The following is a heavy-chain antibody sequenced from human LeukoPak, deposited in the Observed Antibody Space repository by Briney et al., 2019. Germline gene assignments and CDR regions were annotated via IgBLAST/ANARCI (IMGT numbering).Heavy chain of an antibody. CDR2: ISTTGSTI. V-gene: IGHV3-48*01. CDR3: ARVQVDSGNYVDAFDM. J-gene: IGHJ3*02. CDR1: GFTFNDYS. D-gene: IGHD1-26*01. Sequence: GGSLRLSCAAAGFTFNDYSMNWVRQAPGKGLEWVAYISTTGSTIHYADSVKGRFTISRDNSKNTLYLQMNSLRAEDTAVYYCARVQVDSGNYVDAFDMWGQGTMVTVSS.